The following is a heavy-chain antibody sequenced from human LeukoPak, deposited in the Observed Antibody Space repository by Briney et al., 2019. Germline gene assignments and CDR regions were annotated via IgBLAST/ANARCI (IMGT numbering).Heavy chain of an antibody. V-gene: IGHV3-7*01. CDR3: ARGGVYSGSY. CDR2: IKQDGSEK. Sequence: GGSLRLSCAASGFTFSNAWVSWVRQAPGKGLEWVANIKQDGSEKYYVDSVKGRFTISRDNAKNSLYLQMNSLRAEGTAVYYCARGGVYSGSYWGQGTLVTVSS. CDR1: GFTFSNAW. J-gene: IGHJ4*02. D-gene: IGHD1-26*01.